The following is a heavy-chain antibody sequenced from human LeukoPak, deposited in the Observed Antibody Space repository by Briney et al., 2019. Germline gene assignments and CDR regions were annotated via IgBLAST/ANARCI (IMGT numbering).Heavy chain of an antibody. J-gene: IGHJ4*02. V-gene: IGHV3-23*01. D-gene: IGHD4-17*01. CDR3: ARDYADYVGYFFFDY. CDR1: GFTFNNYA. Sequence: PGGSLRPSCAASGFTFNNYAMNWVRQAPGKGREWVSSISGGGETTYYADSAKGRFTISRDNSQNTLYLQMNSLRAEDTAVYYCARDYADYVGYFFFDYWGQGTLVTVSS. CDR2: ISGGGETT.